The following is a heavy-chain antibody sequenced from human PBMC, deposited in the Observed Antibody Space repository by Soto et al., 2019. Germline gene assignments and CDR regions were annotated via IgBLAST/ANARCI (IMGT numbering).Heavy chain of an antibody. V-gene: IGHV4-39*07. CDR3: ARSGYSYGPNPLLY. D-gene: IGHD5-18*01. CDR1: GGSINSSSYY. CDR2: IYYSGRT. Sequence: PSETLSLTCTVSGGSINSSSYYWGWIRRPPGKGLEWIGSIYYSGRTYYNPSLKSRVTISVDTSKNQFSLKLSSVTAADTAVYYCARSGYSYGPNPLLYWGQGTLVPVSS. J-gene: IGHJ4*02.